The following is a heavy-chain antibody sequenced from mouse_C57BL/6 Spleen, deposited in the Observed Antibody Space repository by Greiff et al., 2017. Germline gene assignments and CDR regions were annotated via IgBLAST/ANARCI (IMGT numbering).Heavy chain of an antibody. V-gene: IGHV1-19*01. J-gene: IGHJ2*01. CDR2: INPYNGGT. CDR1: GYTFTDYY. CDR3: ARREGDWYYFDY. Sequence: EVQLQQSGPVLVKPGASVKMSCKASGYTFTDYYMNWVKQSHGKSLEWIGVINPYNGGTSYNQKFKGKATLTVEKSSSTAYMELNSLTSEDSAVYYCARREGDWYYFDYWGQGTTLTVSS. D-gene: IGHD3-3*01.